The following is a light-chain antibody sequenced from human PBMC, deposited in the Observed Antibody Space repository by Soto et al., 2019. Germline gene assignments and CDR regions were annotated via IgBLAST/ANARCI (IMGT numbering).Light chain of an antibody. CDR3: QVWDSSSVYV. J-gene: IGLJ1*01. CDR2: YDS. Sequence: SYELTQPHSVSVAPGHTARITCWGKNIGSKIMHWYQQKPGQAPVLVIYYDSDRTSGIPERFSGSNSGNTATLTISKVEAGDNADYYCQVWDSSSVYVFGTGSKATVL. V-gene: IGLV3-21*04. CDR1: NIGSKI.